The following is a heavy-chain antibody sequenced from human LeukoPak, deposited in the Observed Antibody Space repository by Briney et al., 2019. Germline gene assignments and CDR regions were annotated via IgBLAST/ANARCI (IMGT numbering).Heavy chain of an antibody. CDR1: GFTSSSYA. V-gene: IGHV3-23*01. D-gene: IGHD3-22*01. CDR2: ISGSGGST. J-gene: IGHJ4*02. Sequence: GGSLRLSCAASGFTSSSYAMSWVRQAPGKGLEWVSIISGSGGSTYYADSVKGRFTISRDNSKNTLYLQMNNLRAEDTAVYSCAKIPHPYDSSGRYYFDYWGQGTLVTVSS. CDR3: AKIPHPYDSSGRYYFDY.